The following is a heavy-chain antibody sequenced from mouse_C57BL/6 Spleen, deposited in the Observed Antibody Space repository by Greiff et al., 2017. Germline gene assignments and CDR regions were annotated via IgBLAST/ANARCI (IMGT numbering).Heavy chain of an antibody. Sequence: VQLQQSGPGLAKPSQTLSLTCSVTGYSITSDYWHWIRKFPGNKLEYMGYISYSGSTYYNPSLKSRISITRDTSKNQYYLQLNSVTTEDTATYDCARRRYYFDYWGQGTTLTVSS. V-gene: IGHV3-8*01. CDR2: ISYSGST. J-gene: IGHJ2*01. CDR3: ARRRYYFDY. CDR1: GYSITSDY.